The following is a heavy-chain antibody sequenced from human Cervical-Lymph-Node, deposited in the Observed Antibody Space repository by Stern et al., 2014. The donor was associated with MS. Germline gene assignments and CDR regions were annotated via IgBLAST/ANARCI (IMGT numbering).Heavy chain of an antibody. CDR1: GYTFTTYG. V-gene: IGHV1-18*01. J-gene: IGHJ4*02. D-gene: IGHD2-8*01. CDR3: ARDKMHAFDY. Sequence: VQLVESGTEVKKPGASVLVSCKASGYTFTTYGITWVRQAPGQGLEWMGWISADSGNTKYAQKFQDRVTMTRDTTTGTAYMEVRSLRSEDTAVHYCARDKMHAFDYWGQGTQVTVP. CDR2: ISADSGNT.